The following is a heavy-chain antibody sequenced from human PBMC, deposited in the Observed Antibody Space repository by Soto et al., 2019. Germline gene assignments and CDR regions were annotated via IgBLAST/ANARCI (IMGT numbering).Heavy chain of an antibody. V-gene: IGHV1-46*01. J-gene: IGHJ4*02. CDR1: GDTFTNYY. D-gene: IGHD2-21*02. CDR3: ARGGHVVVVTAAFDY. CDR2: VNPSGGHT. Sequence: QVQLMQSGAEVKKPGASVKVSCKASGDTFTNYYIHWVRQAPGQGLEWMGTVNPSGGHTTYSQNCLGSVPMARDTATSTSSMELTSLTSDDTAVYYCARGGHVVVVTAAFDYWCEGTRVTVSS.